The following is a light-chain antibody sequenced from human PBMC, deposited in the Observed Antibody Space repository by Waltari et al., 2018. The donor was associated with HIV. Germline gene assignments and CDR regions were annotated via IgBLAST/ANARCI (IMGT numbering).Light chain of an antibody. V-gene: IGKV3-20*01. Sequence: EIVLTQSPGTLSLSPGERATLSCGASQSLRGAYLGWHQQKPGQPPRLLIYGTSNRATGIPDRFSGTGSETNFTFIITRLEPEDFAVYYCQQYGYSPRTFGQGTRLEIK. CDR1: QSLRGAY. CDR3: QQYGYSPRT. CDR2: GTS. J-gene: IGKJ5*01.